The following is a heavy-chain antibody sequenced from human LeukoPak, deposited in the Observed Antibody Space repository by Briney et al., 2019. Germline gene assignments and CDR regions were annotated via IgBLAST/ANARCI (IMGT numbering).Heavy chain of an antibody. J-gene: IGHJ4*02. D-gene: IGHD3-10*01. Sequence: GESLKISCEGSGYSFSNYWIGWVRQMPGKGLEWMGIIYPSDSNTKYNPSFQGQVTISADKSVSTAYLQWSSLKASDTAMYYCARRGGLDYWGQGTLVTVSS. CDR1: GYSFSNYW. V-gene: IGHV5-51*01. CDR2: IYPSDSNT. CDR3: ARRGGLDY.